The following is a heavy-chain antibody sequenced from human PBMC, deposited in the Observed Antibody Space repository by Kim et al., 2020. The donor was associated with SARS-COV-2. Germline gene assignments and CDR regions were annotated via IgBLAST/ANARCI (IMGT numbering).Heavy chain of an antibody. Sequence: SETLSLTCTVSGGSISSSSYYWGWIRQPPGKGLEWIGSIYYSGSTYYNPSLKSRVTISVDTSKNQFSLKLSSVTAADTAVYYCAMDGVPAAMPFDYWGQGTLVTVSS. CDR2: IYYSGST. CDR3: AMDGVPAAMPFDY. J-gene: IGHJ4*02. D-gene: IGHD2-2*01. CDR1: GGSISSSSYY. V-gene: IGHV4-39*01.